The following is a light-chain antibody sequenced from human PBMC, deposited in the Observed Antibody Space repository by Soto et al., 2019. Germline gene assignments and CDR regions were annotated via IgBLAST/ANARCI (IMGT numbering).Light chain of an antibody. J-gene: IGKJ1*01. CDR2: AAS. V-gene: IGKV3-20*01. CDR1: QSVSNNY. Sequence: EIVMTQSPATLSVSPGERATLSCRASQSVSNNYLAWYQHKPGQAPRLLIYAASTRATGIPDRFSGSGSGADFTLTVNRLEPEDFAVYYCQQYGTSPRTFGQGTKVEI. CDR3: QQYGTSPRT.